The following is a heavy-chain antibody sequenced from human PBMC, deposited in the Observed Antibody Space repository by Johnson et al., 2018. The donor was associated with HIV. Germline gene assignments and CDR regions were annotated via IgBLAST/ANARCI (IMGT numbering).Heavy chain of an antibody. CDR2: IWNDGSDK. CDR3: AKDLFTEREDDAFDI. V-gene: IGHV3-33*06. J-gene: IGHJ3*02. CDR1: GVIFSSYG. Sequence: AAGGVIFSSYGMHWVRQAPGKGLEWVALIWNDGSDKYYADSVKGRFTISRDNSRNTLYLQMNSLRAEDTAVYYCAKDLFTEREDDAFDIWGQGTMVTVSS. D-gene: IGHD1-26*01.